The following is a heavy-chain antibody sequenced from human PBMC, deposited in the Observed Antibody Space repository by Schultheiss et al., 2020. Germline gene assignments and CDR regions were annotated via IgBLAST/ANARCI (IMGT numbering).Heavy chain of an antibody. Sequence: SETLSLTCAVSGGSISSGGYSWSWIRQPPGKGLEWIGYIYHSGSTNYNPSLKSRVTISVDTSKNQFSLKLSSVTAADTAVYYCARASSWYLHFQHWGQGTLVTVSS. J-gene: IGHJ1*01. D-gene: IGHD6-13*01. V-gene: IGHV4-30-2*01. CDR1: GGSISSGGYS. CDR3: ARASSWYLHFQH. CDR2: IYHSGST.